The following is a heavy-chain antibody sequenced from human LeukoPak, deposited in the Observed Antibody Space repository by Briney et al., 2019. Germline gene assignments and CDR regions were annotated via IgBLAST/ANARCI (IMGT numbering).Heavy chain of an antibody. Sequence: SETLSLTCTVSGGSISSYYWSWIRQPPGEGLEWIGYIYYSGSTNYNPSLKSRVTISVDTSKRQFSLKLRSVTAADTAVYYCAGGEYSSSWTSMDVWGQGTTVTVSS. CDR2: IYYSGST. CDR1: GGSISSYY. J-gene: IGHJ6*02. CDR3: AGGEYSSSWTSMDV. D-gene: IGHD6-13*01. V-gene: IGHV4-59*08.